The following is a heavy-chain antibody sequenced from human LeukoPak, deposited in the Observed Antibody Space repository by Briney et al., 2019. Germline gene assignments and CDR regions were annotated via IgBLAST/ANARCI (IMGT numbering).Heavy chain of an antibody. Sequence: SVKVSCKASGYTFTGYYMHWVRQAPGQGLEWMGRIIPILGIANYAQKFQGRVTITADKSTSTAYMELSSLRSEDTAVYYCARERGDYSSSWYTSAHWGQGTLVTVSS. D-gene: IGHD6-13*01. CDR2: IIPILGIA. CDR1: GYTFTGYY. V-gene: IGHV1-69*04. CDR3: ARERGDYSSSWYTSAH. J-gene: IGHJ1*01.